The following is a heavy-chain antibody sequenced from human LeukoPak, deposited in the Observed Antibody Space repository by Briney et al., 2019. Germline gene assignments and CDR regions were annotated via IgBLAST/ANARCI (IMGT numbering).Heavy chain of an antibody. CDR2: IYSGGST. D-gene: IGHD5-18*01. CDR3: AKDRYSYAFEYFDS. V-gene: IGHV3-53*01. Sequence: GGSLRLSCAASGFTVSSNYMSWVRQAPGKGLEWVSVIYSGGSTYYADSVKGRFTISRDNSKNTLYLQMNSLRAEDTAVYYCAKDRYSYAFEYFDSWGPGTLVTVSS. J-gene: IGHJ4*02. CDR1: GFTVSSNY.